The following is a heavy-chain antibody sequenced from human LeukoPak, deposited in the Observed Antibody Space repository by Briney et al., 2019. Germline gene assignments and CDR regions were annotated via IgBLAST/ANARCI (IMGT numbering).Heavy chain of an antibody. CDR3: AKDYDYGSGSYSWFDP. Sequence: GGSLRLSCAASGFTFSSYAMSWVRQAPRKGLEWVSAISGSGGSTYYADSVKGRFTISRDNSKNTLYLQMNSLRAEDTAVYYCAKDYDYGSGSYSWFDPWGQGTLVTVSS. D-gene: IGHD3-10*01. V-gene: IGHV3-23*01. CDR2: ISGSGGST. CDR1: GFTFSSYA. J-gene: IGHJ5*02.